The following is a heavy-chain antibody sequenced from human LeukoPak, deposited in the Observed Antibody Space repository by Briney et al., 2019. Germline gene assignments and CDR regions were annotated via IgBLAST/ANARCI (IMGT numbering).Heavy chain of an antibody. CDR1: GFTFSSCA. V-gene: IGHV3-23*01. D-gene: IGHD6-19*01. CDR2: ISGGGGTT. Sequence: PGGSLRLSCAASGFTFSSCAMTWVRQAPGKGLEWVSVISGGGGTTYYADSVKGRFTISRDNSENTLYLQMNSLRAEDTAVYYCARDSSGNPRAAYYYYYGMDVWGQGTTVTVSS. J-gene: IGHJ6*02. CDR3: ARDSSGNPRAAYYYYYGMDV.